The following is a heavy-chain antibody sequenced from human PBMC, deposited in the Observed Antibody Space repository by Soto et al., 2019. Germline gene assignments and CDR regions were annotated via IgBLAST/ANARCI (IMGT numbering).Heavy chain of an antibody. CDR1: GYTLTELS. D-gene: IGHD3-22*01. CDR2: FDPEDGET. V-gene: IGHV1-24*01. CDR3: ATSYYYDSSGSPIDY. J-gene: IGHJ4*02. Sequence: ASVKVSCKVSGYTLTELSMHWVRQAPGKGLEWMGGFDPEDGETIYAQKFQGRVTMTEDTSTDTAYMELSSLRSEDTAVYYCATSYYYDSSGSPIDYWGQGTLVTVSS.